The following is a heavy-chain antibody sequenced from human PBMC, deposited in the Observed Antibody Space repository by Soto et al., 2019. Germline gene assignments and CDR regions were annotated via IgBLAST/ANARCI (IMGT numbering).Heavy chain of an antibody. D-gene: IGHD2-15*01. CDR1: GFTFSSYA. V-gene: IGHV3-30-3*01. J-gene: IGHJ3*02. CDR3: ARGSCSGGSCYSYSAHDAFDI. Sequence: QVQLVESGGGVVQPGRSLRLSCAASGFTFSSYAMHWVRQAPGKGLEWVAVISYDGSNKYYADSVKGRFTISRDNSKNTLYLQMNSLRAEDTAVYYCARGSCSGGSCYSYSAHDAFDIWGQGTMVTVSS. CDR2: ISYDGSNK.